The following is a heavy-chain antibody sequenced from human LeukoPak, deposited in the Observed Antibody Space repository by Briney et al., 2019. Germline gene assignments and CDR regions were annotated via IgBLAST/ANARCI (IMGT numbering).Heavy chain of an antibody. J-gene: IGHJ4*02. CDR3: ARDPEYYGSVTYLDY. D-gene: IGHD3-10*01. Sequence: PGGSLRLSCAASGFTFNSYAMHWVRPAPGKGLEWVAVISYDGSHKYYVDSVKGRFTVSRDDSKNTLYLQMNSLRAEDTAVYYCARDPEYYGSVTYLDYWGQGTLVTVSS. V-gene: IGHV3-30-3*01. CDR1: GFTFNSYA. CDR2: ISYDGSHK.